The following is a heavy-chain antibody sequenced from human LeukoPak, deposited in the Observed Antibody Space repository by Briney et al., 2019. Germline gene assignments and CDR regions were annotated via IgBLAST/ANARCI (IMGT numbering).Heavy chain of an antibody. CDR1: EFTFTTYG. J-gene: IGHJ4*02. CDR2: IYYDGSNI. V-gene: IGHV3-30*02. Sequence: GGSLRLSCAASEFTFTTYGMHWVRQAPGKGLEWVAFIYYDGSNIYYADYVKGRFTISRDISKKTLYLQMDSLRGEDTALYFCAKDLAGCSDSWGQGTLVTVSS. D-gene: IGHD2-8*01. CDR3: AKDLAGCSDS.